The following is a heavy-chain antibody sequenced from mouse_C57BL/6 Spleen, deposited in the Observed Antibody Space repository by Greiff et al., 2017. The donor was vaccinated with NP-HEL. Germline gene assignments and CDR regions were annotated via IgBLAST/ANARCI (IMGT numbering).Heavy chain of an antibody. Sequence: QVQLQQPGAELVRPGTSVKLSCKASGYTFTSYWMHWVKQRPGQGLEWIGVIDPSDSYTNYNQKFKGKATLTVDTSSSTAYMQLSSLTSEDSAVYYCARVGSSLPDYWGPGTTLTVSS. V-gene: IGHV1-59*01. D-gene: IGHD1-1*01. J-gene: IGHJ2*01. CDR2: IDPSDSYT. CDR1: GYTFTSYW. CDR3: ARVGSSLPDY.